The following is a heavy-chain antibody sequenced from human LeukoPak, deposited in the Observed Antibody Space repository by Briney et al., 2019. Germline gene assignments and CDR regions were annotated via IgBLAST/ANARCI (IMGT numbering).Heavy chain of an antibody. D-gene: IGHD3-10*01. CDR2: INHSGST. CDR1: GGSFSGYY. CDR3: ARGRRITMVRGVRGGLDV. V-gene: IGHV4-34*01. Sequence: SETLSLTCAVYGGSFSGYYWSWIRQPPGKGLEWIGEINHSGSTNYNPSLKSRVTTSVDTSKNQFSLKLSSVTAADTAVYYCARGRRITMVRGVRGGLDVWGKGTTVTVSS. J-gene: IGHJ6*04.